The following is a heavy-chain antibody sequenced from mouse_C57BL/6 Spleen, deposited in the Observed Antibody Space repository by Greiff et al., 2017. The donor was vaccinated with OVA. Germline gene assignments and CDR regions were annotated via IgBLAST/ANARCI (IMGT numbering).Heavy chain of an antibody. CDR1: GYTFTDYE. Sequence: VQLVESGAELVRPGASVTLSCKASGYTFTDYEMHWVKQTPVHGLEWIGAIDPETGGTAYNQKFKGKAILTADKSSSTAYMELRSLTSEDSAVYYCTRCYYGSSYPFYYAMDYWGQGTSVTVSS. CDR3: TRCYYGSSYPFYYAMDY. V-gene: IGHV1-15*01. CDR2: IDPETGGT. J-gene: IGHJ4*01. D-gene: IGHD1-1*01.